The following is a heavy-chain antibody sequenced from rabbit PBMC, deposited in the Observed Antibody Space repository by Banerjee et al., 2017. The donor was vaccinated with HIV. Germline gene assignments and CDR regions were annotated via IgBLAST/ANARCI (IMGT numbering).Heavy chain of an antibody. D-gene: IGHD4-2*01. CDR2: VVTDDGST. CDR3: ARDFGW. V-gene: IGHV1S45*01. Sequence: QEQLEESGGDLVKPEGSLTLTCTASGFSFSSSYWIYWVRQAPGKGLEWIACVVTDDGSTYYASWAKGRFTVSKTSSTTVTLQMTSLTAADTATYFCARDFGWWGPGTLVTVS. J-gene: IGHJ6*01. CDR1: GFSFSSSYW.